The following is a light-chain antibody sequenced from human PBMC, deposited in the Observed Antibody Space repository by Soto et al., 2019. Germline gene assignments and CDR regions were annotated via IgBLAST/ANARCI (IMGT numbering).Light chain of an antibody. Sequence: EIVMTQSPETLSLSPGERAPISCRASQSVSSDLAWYQQKPGQAPRLLXYGASTRAIGIPARFSGSGSRTELTLTISSLHSEDFAVYYCQQYNRWPPWTFGQGTNVDIK. J-gene: IGKJ1*01. V-gene: IGKV3-15*01. CDR1: QSVSSD. CDR2: GAS. CDR3: QQYNRWPPWT.